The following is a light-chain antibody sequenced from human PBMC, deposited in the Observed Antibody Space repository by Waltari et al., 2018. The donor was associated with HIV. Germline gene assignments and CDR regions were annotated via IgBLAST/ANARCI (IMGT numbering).Light chain of an antibody. CDR1: PDIVTY. CDR3: QQSYNPPRWT. CDR2: GAF. J-gene: IGKJ1*01. V-gene: IGKV1-39*01. Sequence: DIQMTQSPPTLSAFVGVSVTITCRASPDIVTYLNWYQHTAGKVPKLLIYGAFRLEKGVASRFSGSGSGTDFTLSINSLQPEDFATYYCQQSYNPPRWTFGQGTKVELK.